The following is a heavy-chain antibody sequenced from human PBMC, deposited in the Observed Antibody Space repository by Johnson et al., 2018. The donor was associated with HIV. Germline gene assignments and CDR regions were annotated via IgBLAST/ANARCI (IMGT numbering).Heavy chain of an antibody. CDR1: GFTFSSYA. CDR3: ARGGLYIQFLAFDAFDI. D-gene: IGHD4-11*01. J-gene: IGHJ3*02. Sequence: MQLVESGGGLVQPGRSLRVSCAASGFTFSSYAMSWVRQAPGKGLEWVSAISGSGGSTYYADSVKGRFTISRDNSKNTLYLQMNSLRPEDTAVYFCARGGLYIQFLAFDAFDIWGQGTMVTVSS. CDR2: ISGSGGST. V-gene: IGHV3-23*04.